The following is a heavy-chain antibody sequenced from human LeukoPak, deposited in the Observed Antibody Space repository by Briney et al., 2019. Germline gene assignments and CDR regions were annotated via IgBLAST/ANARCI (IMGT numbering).Heavy chain of an antibody. Sequence: GGSLRLSCAASEFTFSKAWMSWVRQAPGKGLEWVGQIKSKTDGGTTDYAAPVKGRFTISRDDSKNSLYLLMNSLKTEDTAVYYCTTEDYGDYVPDYWGQGTLVTVSS. D-gene: IGHD4-17*01. CDR1: EFTFSKAW. J-gene: IGHJ4*02. CDR3: TTEDYGDYVPDY. V-gene: IGHV3-15*01. CDR2: IKSKTDGGTT.